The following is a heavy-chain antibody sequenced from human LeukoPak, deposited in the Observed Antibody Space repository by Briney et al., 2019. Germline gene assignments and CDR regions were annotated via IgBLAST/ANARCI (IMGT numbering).Heavy chain of an antibody. Sequence: PGGSLRLSCAASGFTFSDYYMNWVRQAPGKGLEWVSYISSSGSTIYYANSVQGRFTVSRDNAKNSLYLQMNSLRAEDTAVYYCARDSLIVVVRDAFDIWGQGTMVTVSS. CDR2: ISSSGSTI. CDR1: GFTFSDYY. V-gene: IGHV3-11*04. D-gene: IGHD3-22*01. CDR3: ARDSLIVVVRDAFDI. J-gene: IGHJ3*02.